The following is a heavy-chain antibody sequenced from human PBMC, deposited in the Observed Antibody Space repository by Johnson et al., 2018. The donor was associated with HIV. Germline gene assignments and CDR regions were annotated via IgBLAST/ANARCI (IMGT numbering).Heavy chain of an antibody. CDR1: GFTFSSYA. CDR3: ARDKSKVTSAPDQEAFDI. J-gene: IGHJ3*02. D-gene: IGHD6-13*01. V-gene: IGHV3-30*14. CDR2: IYSVADH. Sequence: QVQLVESGGGVVQPGRSLRLSCAASGFTFSSYAMHWVRQAPGKGLEWVAVIYSVADHVYADSVKGRFSFTRDESKNTVYLQINSLRAEDTAIYFCARDKSKVTSAPDQEAFDIWGQGTMVTVSS.